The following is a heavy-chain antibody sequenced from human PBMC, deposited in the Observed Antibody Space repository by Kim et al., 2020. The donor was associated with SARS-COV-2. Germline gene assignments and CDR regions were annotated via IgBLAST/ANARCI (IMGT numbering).Heavy chain of an antibody. Sequence: GGSLRLSCAASGFTFSSYAMSWVRQAPGKGLEWVSAISGSGGSTYYADSVKGRFTISRDNSKNTLYLQMNSLRAEDTAVYYCAKDKSGGGWYRTYFDYWGQGTLVTVSS. CDR2: ISGSGGST. J-gene: IGHJ4*02. CDR3: AKDKSGGGWYRTYFDY. D-gene: IGHD2-21*02. CDR1: GFTFSSYA. V-gene: IGHV3-23*01.